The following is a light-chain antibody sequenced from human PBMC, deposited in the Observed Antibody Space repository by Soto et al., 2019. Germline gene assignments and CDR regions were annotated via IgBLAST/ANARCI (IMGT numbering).Light chain of an antibody. CDR1: QSISDW. V-gene: IGKV1-5*03. CDR3: QQFNPYSLTWT. J-gene: IGKJ1*01. CDR2: RTS. Sequence: IQMTQSPSTLSASVGDRVTITCRDSQSISDWLAWYQQKPGKAPKLLIYRTSTLESGVPSRFSGSGSGTEFTLTISSLQPDDFATYYCQQFNPYSLTWTFGQGTKVDI.